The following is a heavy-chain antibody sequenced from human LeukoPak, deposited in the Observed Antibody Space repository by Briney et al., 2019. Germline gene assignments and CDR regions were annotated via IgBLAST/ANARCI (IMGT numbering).Heavy chain of an antibody. J-gene: IGHJ5*02. D-gene: IGHD3-10*01. V-gene: IGHV4-34*01. CDR3: ARVRRASITMVRGVRGWDCLDP. CDR1: IDSFTNYY. CDR2: VNDSGGT. Sequence: SETLSLTCAVYIDSFTNYYWNWIRQTPGRGLEWIGEVNDSGGTNINPSLKSRVTISVDTSKNQFSLRLSSVTAADTAVYYCARVRRASITMVRGVRGWDCLDPWGQGTLVTVSS.